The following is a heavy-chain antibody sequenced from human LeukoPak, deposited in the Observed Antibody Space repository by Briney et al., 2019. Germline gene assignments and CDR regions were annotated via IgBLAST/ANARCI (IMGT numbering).Heavy chain of an antibody. Sequence: PSETLSLTCAGPGGSSNSNYWSWVRQPPGEGLRWIAYIDHSGNTNYNPSLKSRVTISRDMSKTQFSLKLTSVTAADTAMYYCARVGSWYYFDYWGQGILVTVSS. CDR3: ARVGSWYYFDY. J-gene: IGHJ4*02. CDR1: GGSSNSNY. V-gene: IGHV4-59*01. CDR2: IDHSGNT. D-gene: IGHD6-19*01.